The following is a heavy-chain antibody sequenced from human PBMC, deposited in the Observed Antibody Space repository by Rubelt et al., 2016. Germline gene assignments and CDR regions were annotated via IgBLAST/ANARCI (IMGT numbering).Heavy chain of an antibody. V-gene: IGHV3-30*04. D-gene: IGHD3-16*01. CDR3: ARVPYGDYVWGHLGY. J-gene: IGHJ4*02. CDR1: GFTFSSYA. CDR2: ISYDGSNK. Sequence: VQLVESGGGVVQPGRSLRLSCAASGFTFSSYAMHWVHQAPGKGLEWVAVISYDGSNKYYADSVKGRFTISRDNSKNTLYLQMNSLRAEDTAVYYCARVPYGDYVWGHLGYWGQGTLVTVSS.